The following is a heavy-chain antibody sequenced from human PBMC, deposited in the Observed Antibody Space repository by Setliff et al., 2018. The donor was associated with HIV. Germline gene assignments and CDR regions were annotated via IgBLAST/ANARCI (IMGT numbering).Heavy chain of an antibody. V-gene: IGHV1-69*13. D-gene: IGHD3-10*01. Sequence: SVKVSCKASGGTFGASGINWVRQAPGQGFEWMGTIILAFNVIKYAQKFQGRVTITVDESARTAFMEMRSLRSDDTAIYYCASGIRGLIRTDYYYEMEVWGKGTTVTVSS. CDR1: GGTFGASG. CDR3: ASGIRGLIRTDYYYEMEV. CDR2: IILAFNVI. J-gene: IGHJ6*04.